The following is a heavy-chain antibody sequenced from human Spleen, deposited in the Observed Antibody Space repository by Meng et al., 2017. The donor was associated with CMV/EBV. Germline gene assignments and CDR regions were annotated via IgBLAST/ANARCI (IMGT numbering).Heavy chain of an antibody. J-gene: IGHJ4*02. CDR2: ISYDGSNK. V-gene: IGHV3-30-3*01. Sequence: GYLRLSCSASGFTFSSYAMHWVRQAPGKGLEWVAVISYDGSNKYYADSVKGRFTISRDNSKNTLYLQMNSLRAEDTAVYYCARDAVVPAATYSFDYWGQGTLVTVSS. D-gene: IGHD2-2*01. CDR3: ARDAVVPAATYSFDY. CDR1: GFTFSSYA.